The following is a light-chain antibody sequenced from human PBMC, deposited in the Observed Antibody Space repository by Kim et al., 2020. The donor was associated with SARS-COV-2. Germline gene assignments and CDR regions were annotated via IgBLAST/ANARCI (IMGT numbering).Light chain of an antibody. CDR2: GIS. V-gene: IGKV3-20*01. Sequence: PGQRATLSCRASQTVTSPYFAWYQHRPGQAPRLLIYGISTRATGIPDRFSGSGSETAFTLTISRREPEDFAVYYCQQYGSSPLTFGGGTKVDIK. CDR3: QQYGSSPLT. CDR1: QTVTSPY. J-gene: IGKJ4*02.